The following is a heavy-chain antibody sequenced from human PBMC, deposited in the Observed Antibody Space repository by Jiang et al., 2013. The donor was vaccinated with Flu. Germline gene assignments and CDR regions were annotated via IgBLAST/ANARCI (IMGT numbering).Heavy chain of an antibody. CDR1: GLTFSTYA. CDR2: ISGSGGST. D-gene: IGHD6-19*01. Sequence: VQLLESGGGLAQPGGSLTLSCAVSGLTFSTYAMNWVRQAPEKGLEWVSSISGSGGSTYYADSVKGRFTISRDNSKNTLYLQMNSLRAEDTAIYYCVSNPSSNSGWYWLGYWGQGTLVTVSS. CDR3: VSNPSSNSGWYWLGY. J-gene: IGHJ4*02. V-gene: IGHV3-23*01.